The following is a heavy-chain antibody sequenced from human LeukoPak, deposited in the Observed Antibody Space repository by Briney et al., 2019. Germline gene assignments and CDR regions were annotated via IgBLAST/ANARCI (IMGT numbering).Heavy chain of an antibody. V-gene: IGHV3-21*01. D-gene: IGHD3-22*01. CDR3: ARDIPRGSGYYFDY. J-gene: IGHJ4*02. CDR2: VSSSSSYI. Sequence: PGGSLRLSCAASGFSFSSYSMNWVRQALGKGPEWVSSVSSSSSYISYADSVKGRFTISRDNAKKSLYLQMNSLRAEDTAVYYCARDIPRGSGYYFDYWGQGTLVTVSS. CDR1: GFSFSSYS.